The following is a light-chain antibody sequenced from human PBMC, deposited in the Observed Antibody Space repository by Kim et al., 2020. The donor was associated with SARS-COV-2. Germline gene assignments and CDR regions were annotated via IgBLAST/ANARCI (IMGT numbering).Light chain of an antibody. CDR2: GAS. CDR3: QQYAKSPTT. J-gene: IGKJ1*01. CDR1: QSLNID. Sequence: PGERGTLSCRASQSLNIDLAWYQQRLGQAPRLLIYGASSRAAGIPDRFSGSGSGTDFTLTISRLEPEDFAVYFCQQYAKSPTTFGQGTKVDI. V-gene: IGKV3-20*01.